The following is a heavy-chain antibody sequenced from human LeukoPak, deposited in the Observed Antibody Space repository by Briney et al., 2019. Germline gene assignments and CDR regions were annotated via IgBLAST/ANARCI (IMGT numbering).Heavy chain of an antibody. Sequence: GGSLRLSCAASGFTFSSYGMHWVRQAPGKGLEWVAVISYDGSNKYYADSVKGRFTISRDNSKNTLYLQMNSLRAEDTAVYYCAKGFLPSGCLYYFDYWGQGTLVTVSS. J-gene: IGHJ4*02. CDR1: GFTFSSYG. CDR2: ISYDGSNK. D-gene: IGHD6-19*01. V-gene: IGHV3-30*18. CDR3: AKGFLPSGCLYYFDY.